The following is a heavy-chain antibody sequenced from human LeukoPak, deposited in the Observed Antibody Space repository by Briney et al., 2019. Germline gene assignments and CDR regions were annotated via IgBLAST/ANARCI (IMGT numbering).Heavy chain of an antibody. V-gene: IGHV1-18*01. CDR1: GYTFTSYG. CDR2: ISAYNGNT. J-gene: IGHJ4*02. D-gene: IGHD6-13*01. Sequence: ASVKVSCKASGYTFTSYGISWVRQAPGQGLEWMGWISAYNGNTNYAQKLQGRVTMTTDTSTSTAYMELRSLRSDDTAVYYCASRIAAAGVSSDFDYWGQGTLVTVSS. CDR3: ASRIAAAGVSSDFDY.